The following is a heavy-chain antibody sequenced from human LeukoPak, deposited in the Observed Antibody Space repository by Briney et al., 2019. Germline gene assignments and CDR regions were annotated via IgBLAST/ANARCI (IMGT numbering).Heavy chain of an antibody. CDR3: ARKSILVITPAEY. V-gene: IGHV4-39*01. CDR1: GGSISSSSYY. Sequence: PSETLSLTCTVSGGSISSSSYYWGWIRQPPGKGLEWIGSIYYSGSTYYNPSLKSRVTISVDTSKNQFSLKLSSVTAADTAVYYCARKSILVITPAEYWGQGTLVTVSS. CDR2: IYYSGST. J-gene: IGHJ1*01. D-gene: IGHD3-22*01.